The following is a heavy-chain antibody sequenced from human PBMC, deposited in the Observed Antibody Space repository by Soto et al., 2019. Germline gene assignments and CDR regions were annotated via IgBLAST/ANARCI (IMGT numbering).Heavy chain of an antibody. CDR2: VTSDGSST. CDR3: VRDNWNSY. V-gene: IGHV3-74*01. J-gene: IGHJ4*02. D-gene: IGHD1-1*01. CDR1: GFTFRNYW. Sequence: GGSLRLSCAASGFTFRNYWMHWVRKAPGKGLVWVSRVTSDGSSTNYADSVKGRFTISRDNAKNTLYLQMNSLRAEDTAVYYCVRDNWNSYWGQGTLVTVSS.